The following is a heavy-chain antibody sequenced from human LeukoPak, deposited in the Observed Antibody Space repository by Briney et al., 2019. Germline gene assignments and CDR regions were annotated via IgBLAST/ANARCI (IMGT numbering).Heavy chain of an antibody. CDR1: GFTFDDYG. J-gene: IGHJ4*02. D-gene: IGHD3-3*01. CDR3: ARSYDFWSGYTTACFDY. V-gene: IGHV3-20*04. CDR2: INWNGGST. Sequence: GSLRLSCAASGFTFDDYGMSWVRQAPGKGLEWVSGINWNGGSTGYADSVKGRFTISRDNAKNSLYLQMNSLRAEDTALYYCARSYDFWSGYTTACFDYWGQGTLVTVSS.